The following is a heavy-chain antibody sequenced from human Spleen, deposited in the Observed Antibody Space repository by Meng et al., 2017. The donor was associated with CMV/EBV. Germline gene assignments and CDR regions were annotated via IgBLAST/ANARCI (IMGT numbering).Heavy chain of an antibody. CDR1: GFTFSSYG. V-gene: IGHV3-30*02. D-gene: IGHD2-2*02. Sequence: GESLKISCAASGFTFSSYGIHWVRQAPGKGLEWVAFIWDDGSNKYYADSVKGRFTISRDNSKNTLYLQMNSLRAEDTAVYYCAKDTTHSTVVPAAILDYWGQGTLVTVSS. CDR2: IWDDGSNK. J-gene: IGHJ4*02. CDR3: AKDTTHSTVVPAAILDY.